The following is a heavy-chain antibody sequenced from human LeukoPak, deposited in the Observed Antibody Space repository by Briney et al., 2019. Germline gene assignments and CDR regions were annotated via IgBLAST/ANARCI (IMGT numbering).Heavy chain of an antibody. CDR1: GFTFSSYG. CDR3: ARVKAARSPNSNFDY. CDR2: ISYDGSNK. J-gene: IGHJ4*02. V-gene: IGHV3-30*03. Sequence: PGGSLRLSCAASGFTFSSYGMHWVRQAPGKGLEWVAVISYDGSNKYYADSVKGRFTISRDNSKNTLYLQMNSLRAEDTAVYYCARVKAARSPNSNFDYWGQGTLVTVSS. D-gene: IGHD6-6*01.